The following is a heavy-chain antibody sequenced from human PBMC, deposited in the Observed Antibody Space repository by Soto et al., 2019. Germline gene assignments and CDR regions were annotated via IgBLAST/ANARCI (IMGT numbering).Heavy chain of an antibody. J-gene: IGHJ4*02. V-gene: IGHV1-2*02. CDR2: INPNSGGT. D-gene: IGHD3-22*01. Sequence: ASVKVSCKASGYTFTGYYMHWVRQAPGQGLEWMGWINPNSGGTNYAQKFQGRVTMTRDTSISTAYMELSRLRSDDTAVYYCARDAYYYDSSGPLDYWGQGTLVTVSS. CDR1: GYTFTGYY. CDR3: ARDAYYYDSSGPLDY.